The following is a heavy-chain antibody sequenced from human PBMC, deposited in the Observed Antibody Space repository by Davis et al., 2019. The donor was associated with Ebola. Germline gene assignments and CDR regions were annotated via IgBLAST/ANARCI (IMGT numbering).Heavy chain of an antibody. CDR2: IWFDAIKK. V-gene: IGHV3-33*03. CDR1: PFTCNTYY. J-gene: IGHJ4*02. Sequence: SPNSPCVSSPFTCNTYYFHWLPPAPGEVLGWGAAIWFDAIKKYYADSVKGRTTISRDNSKNMVQLKMHRRRVDDTDVYFGARGGGPYYIDYWGQGALVTVSS. D-gene: IGHD3-16*01. CDR3: ARGGGPYYIDY.